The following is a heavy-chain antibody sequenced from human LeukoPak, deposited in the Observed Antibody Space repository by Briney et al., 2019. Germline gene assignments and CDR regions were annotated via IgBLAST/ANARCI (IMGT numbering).Heavy chain of an antibody. V-gene: IGHV4-59*12. CDR3: ARDRGIVGATRRLTPGYYFDY. J-gene: IGHJ4*02. CDR1: GGSISSYY. CDR2: IYPSGST. Sequence: PSEPLSLTCTVSGGSISSYYWSWIRQPPGKGLEWIGYIYPSGSTYYNPSLKSRVTISVDRSKNQFSLKLSSVTAADTAVYYCARDRGIVGATRRLTPGYYFDYWGQGTLVTVSS. D-gene: IGHD1-26*01.